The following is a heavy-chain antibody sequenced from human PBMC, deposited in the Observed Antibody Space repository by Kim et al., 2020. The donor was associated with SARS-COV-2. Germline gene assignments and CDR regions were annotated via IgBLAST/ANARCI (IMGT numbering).Heavy chain of an antibody. CDR1: GYTFTSYY. Sequence: ASVKVSCKASGYTFTSYYMHWVRQAPGQGLEWMEIINPSGGSTSYAQKFQGRVTMTRDTSTSTVYMELSSLRSEDTAVYYCATTPRIAAAPGAFDIWGQGTMVTVSS. CDR3: ATTPRIAAAPGAFDI. D-gene: IGHD6-13*01. CDR2: INPSGGST. V-gene: IGHV1-46*01. J-gene: IGHJ3*02.